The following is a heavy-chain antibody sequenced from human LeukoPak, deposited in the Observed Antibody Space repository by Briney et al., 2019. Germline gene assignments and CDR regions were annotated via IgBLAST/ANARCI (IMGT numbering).Heavy chain of an antibody. D-gene: IGHD1-26*01. CDR1: GYTFSGYF. Sequence: ASVKVSCKASGYTFSGYFMHWVRQAPGQGLEWMGWINPNSGGTNYAQKFQGRVTMTRDTSISTAYMELSSLRSEDTAVYYCARVRGGGYYASLDYWGQGTLVTVSS. CDR3: ARVRGGGYYASLDY. CDR2: INPNSGGT. J-gene: IGHJ4*02. V-gene: IGHV1-2*02.